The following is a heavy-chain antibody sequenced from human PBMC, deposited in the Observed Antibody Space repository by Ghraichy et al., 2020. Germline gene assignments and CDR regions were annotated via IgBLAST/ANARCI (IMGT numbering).Heavy chain of an antibody. Sequence: GGSLRLSCAASGFTFSSYAMHWVRQAPGKGLEWVAVISYDGSNKYYADSVKGRFTISRDNSKNTLYLQMNSLRAEDTAVYYCARDQSRCSSTSCYGMDVWGQGTTVTVSS. J-gene: IGHJ6*02. D-gene: IGHD2-2*01. V-gene: IGHV3-30-3*01. CDR3: ARDQSRCSSTSCYGMDV. CDR1: GFTFSSYA. CDR2: ISYDGSNK.